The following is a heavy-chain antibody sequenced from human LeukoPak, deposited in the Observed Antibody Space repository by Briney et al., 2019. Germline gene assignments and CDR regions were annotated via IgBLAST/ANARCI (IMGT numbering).Heavy chain of an antibody. CDR3: ARRYSSSWYAYAFDI. D-gene: IGHD6-13*01. J-gene: IGHJ3*02. CDR2: INPNSGGT. V-gene: IGHV1-2*02. CDR1: GYTFTAYY. Sequence: ASVKVSCKASGYTFTAYYMHWVRQAPGQGLEWMGWINPNSGGTNYAQKFQGRVTMTRDTSISTAYMELSRLRSDDTAVHYCARRYSSSWYAYAFDIWGRGTMVTVSS.